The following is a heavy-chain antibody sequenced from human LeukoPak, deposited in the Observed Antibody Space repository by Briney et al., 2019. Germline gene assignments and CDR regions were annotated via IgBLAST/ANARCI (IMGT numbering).Heavy chain of an antibody. CDR2: IYYSGST. J-gene: IGHJ3*02. Sequence: SGPTLVKPTQTLTLTCTFSGFSLSTSGVGVGWIRQPPGKGLEWIGYIYYSGSTNYNPSLKSRVTISVDTSKNQFSLRLSSVTAADTAVYYCVGGGWAFDMWGQGTMVTVSS. D-gene: IGHD3-16*01. CDR3: VGGGWAFDM. CDR1: GFSLSTSGVG. V-gene: IGHV4-61*05.